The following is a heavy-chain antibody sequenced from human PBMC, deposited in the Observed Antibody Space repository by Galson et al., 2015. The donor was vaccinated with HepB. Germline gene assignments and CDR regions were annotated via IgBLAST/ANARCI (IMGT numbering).Heavy chain of an antibody. CDR1: GFTFSSYW. V-gene: IGHV3-7*03. J-gene: IGHJ3*02. D-gene: IGHD3-22*01. Sequence: SLRLSCAASGFTFSSYWMSWVRQAPGKGLEWVANIKQDGSEKYYVDSVKGRFTISRDNAKNSLYLQMNSLRAEDTAVYYCARLYYYDSSGYPYDAFDIWGQGTMVTVSS. CDR3: ARLYYYDSSGYPYDAFDI. CDR2: IKQDGSEK.